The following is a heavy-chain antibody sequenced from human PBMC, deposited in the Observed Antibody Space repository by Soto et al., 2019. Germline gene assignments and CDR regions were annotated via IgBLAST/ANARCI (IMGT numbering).Heavy chain of an antibody. Sequence: QVQLQESGPGLVKPSQTLSLTCSVSGGSISSGDSYWSWIRQPPGKDLEWIGLISYSGITSYNPSLKSRVTISLDTSKNQFSLTLSSVTAADTAVYYCARQLSGSYPYDYWGQGTLVTVSS. V-gene: IGHV4-30-4*01. CDR2: ISYSGIT. CDR3: ARQLSGSYPYDY. D-gene: IGHD3-10*01. CDR1: GGSISSGDSY. J-gene: IGHJ4*02.